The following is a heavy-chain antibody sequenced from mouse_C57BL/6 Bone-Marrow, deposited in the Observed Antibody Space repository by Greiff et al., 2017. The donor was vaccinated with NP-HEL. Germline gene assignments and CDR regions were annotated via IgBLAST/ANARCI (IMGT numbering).Heavy chain of an antibody. V-gene: IGHV3-6*01. CDR1: GYSITRGYY. J-gene: IGHJ1*03. D-gene: IGHD1-1*01. CDR2: ISYDGSN. Sequence: DVKLQESGPGLVKPSQSLSLTCSVTGYSITRGYYWNWIRQFPGNKLEWMGYISYDGSNNYNPSLKNRISITRDTSKNQFFLKLNSVTTEDTATYYCARGYYGSSHWYFDVWGTGTTVTVSS. CDR3: ARGYYGSSHWYFDV.